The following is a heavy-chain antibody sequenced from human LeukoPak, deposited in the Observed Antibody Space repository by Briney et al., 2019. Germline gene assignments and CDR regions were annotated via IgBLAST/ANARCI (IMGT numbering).Heavy chain of an antibody. J-gene: IGHJ4*02. CDR1: GYTFTGYY. CDR2: INPNSGGT. Sequence: ASVKVSCKASGYTFTGYYMHWVRQAPGQGLEWMGWINPNSGGTNYAQKFEGRVTMTRDTPISTAYMELSRLRSDDTAVYYCARVDYDILTGYLPWGNFDYWGQGTLVTVSS. D-gene: IGHD3-9*01. V-gene: IGHV1-2*02. CDR3: ARVDYDILTGYLPWGNFDY.